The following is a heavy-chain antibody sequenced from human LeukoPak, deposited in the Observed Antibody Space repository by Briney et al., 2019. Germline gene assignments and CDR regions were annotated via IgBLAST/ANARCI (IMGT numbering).Heavy chain of an antibody. CDR3: AKDTDSGSYGNAFDI. D-gene: IGHD1-26*01. V-gene: IGHV3-11*01. Sequence: GGSLRLSCAASGFTFSDYYMSWIRQAPGKGLEWVSYISSSGSTIYYADSVKGRFTISRDNAKNSLYLQMNSLRAEDTALYYCAKDTDSGSYGNAFDIWGQGTMVTVSS. CDR2: ISSSGSTI. J-gene: IGHJ3*02. CDR1: GFTFSDYY.